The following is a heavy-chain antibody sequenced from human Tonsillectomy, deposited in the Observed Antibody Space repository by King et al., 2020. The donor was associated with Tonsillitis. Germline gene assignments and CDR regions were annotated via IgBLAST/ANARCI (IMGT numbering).Heavy chain of an antibody. V-gene: IGHV3-73*02. CDR1: GFTFSGSA. CDR2: IRSKANSYAT. CDR3: TTSIVGASFEY. Sequence: VQLVESGGGLVQPGGSLKLSCAASGFTFSGSAMHWVRQASGKGLEWVGRIRSKANSYATEYVASVKGRFTISRDDSKNTAYLQMNSLKTEDTAVYYCTTSIVGASFEYWGQGTLVTVSS. D-gene: IGHD1-26*01. J-gene: IGHJ4*02.